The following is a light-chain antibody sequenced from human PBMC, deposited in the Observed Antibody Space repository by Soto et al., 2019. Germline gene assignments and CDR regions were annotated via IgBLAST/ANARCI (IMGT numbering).Light chain of an antibody. CDR2: DAS. CDR3: HQRSNWPRT. Sequence: EIVLTHSPATLSSSPGERATLSCRTSQSVSSQLAWYQQKPGQAPRLLIYDASNTATGVPARFSCSGSGTDFTLTISSLEPEDFGVYYCHQRSNWPRTFGQGTKLEIK. V-gene: IGKV3-11*01. CDR1: QSVSSQ. J-gene: IGKJ2*01.